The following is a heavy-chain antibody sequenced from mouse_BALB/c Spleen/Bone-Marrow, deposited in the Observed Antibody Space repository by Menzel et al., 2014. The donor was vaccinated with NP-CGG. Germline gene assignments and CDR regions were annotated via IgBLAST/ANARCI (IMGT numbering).Heavy chain of an antibody. J-gene: IGHJ4*01. CDR3: ARYYLYAMDY. Sequence: QVQLQQSGPGLVAPSQSLSITCTVSGFSLASYGVHWVRQPPGKGLEWLGVIWAGGSTNYNSALMSRLSISKDNSKSQVFLKMNSLQTDDTAMYYCARYYLYAMDYWGQGTSVTVSS. V-gene: IGHV2-9*02. CDR2: IWAGGST. D-gene: IGHD1-1*02. CDR1: GFSLASYG.